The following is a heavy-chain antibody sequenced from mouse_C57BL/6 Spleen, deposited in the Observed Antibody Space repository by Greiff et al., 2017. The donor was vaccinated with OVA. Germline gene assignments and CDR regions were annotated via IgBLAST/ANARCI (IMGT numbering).Heavy chain of an antibody. CDR1: GYTFTSYG. CDR2: IYPRSGNT. J-gene: IGHJ4*01. V-gene: IGHV1-81*01. CDR3: ARRPSYDYEKGMDY. Sequence: QVQLKESGAELVRPGASVKLSCKASGYTFTSYGISWVKQRTGQGLEWIGEIYPRSGNTYYNEKFKGKATLTADKSSSTAYMELRSLTSADSAVYFYARRPSYDYEKGMDYWGQGTSVTVSS. D-gene: IGHD2-4*01.